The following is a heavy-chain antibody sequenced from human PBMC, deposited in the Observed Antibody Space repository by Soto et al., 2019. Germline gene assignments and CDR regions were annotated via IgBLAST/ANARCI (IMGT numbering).Heavy chain of an antibody. CDR2: VIPIFGTA. J-gene: IGHJ4*02. Sequence: QVQLVQSGAEVKKPGSSVKVSCKASGGTFSSYAISWVRQAPGQGLEWMGGVIPIFGTANYAQKFQGRVTITADESTSTAYMELSSLRSEDTAVYYCAREGVPGYGGNYYFDYWGQGTLVTVSS. CDR1: GGTFSSYA. V-gene: IGHV1-69*01. D-gene: IGHD4-17*01. CDR3: AREGVPGYGGNYYFDY.